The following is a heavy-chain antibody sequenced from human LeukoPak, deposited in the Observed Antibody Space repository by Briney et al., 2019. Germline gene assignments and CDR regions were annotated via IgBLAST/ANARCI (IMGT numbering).Heavy chain of an antibody. CDR2: IIPIFGTA. V-gene: IGHV1-69*13. CDR3: ARGPPGGYYGSGSYYNGRYYYYGMDV. J-gene: IGHJ6*04. CDR1: GGTFISYA. Sequence: SVKVSCKASGGTFISYAISWVRQAPGQGLEWMGGIIPIFGTADYAQKFQGRVTITADESTSTAYMELSSLRSEDTAVYYCARGPPGGYYGSGSYYNGRYYYYGMDVWGKGTTVTVSS. D-gene: IGHD3-10*01.